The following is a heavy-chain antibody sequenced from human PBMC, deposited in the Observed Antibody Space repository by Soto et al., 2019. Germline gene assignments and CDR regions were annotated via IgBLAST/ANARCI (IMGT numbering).Heavy chain of an antibody. Sequence: SETLSLTCTVSGGSVSSGSYYWSWIRQPPGKGLEWIGYIYYSGSTNYNPSLKSRVTISVDTSKNQFSLKLSSVTAADTAVYYCARGPNYFGYWGQGNLVTVSS. V-gene: IGHV4-61*01. CDR2: IYYSGST. J-gene: IGHJ4*02. CDR3: ARGPNYFGY. CDR1: GGSVSSGSYY.